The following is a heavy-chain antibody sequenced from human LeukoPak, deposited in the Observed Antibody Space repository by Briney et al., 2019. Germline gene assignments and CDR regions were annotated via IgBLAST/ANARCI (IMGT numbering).Heavy chain of an antibody. CDR1: GGSTSSDY. CDR3: ARLKLGAYFDL. J-gene: IGHJ2*01. V-gene: IGHV4-59*08. Sequence: SETLSLTCTASGGSTSSDYWSWIRQSPGKGLEWVGYVYNSGDTGKNPSLKSRVTILLDTSKNQCSLKLPSVSAADTAVYYCARLKLGAYFDLWGRGTLVTVSS. D-gene: IGHD3-16*01. CDR2: VYNSGDT.